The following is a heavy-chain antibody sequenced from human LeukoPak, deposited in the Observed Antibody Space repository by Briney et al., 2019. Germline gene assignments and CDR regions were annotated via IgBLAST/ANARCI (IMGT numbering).Heavy chain of an antibody. V-gene: IGHV4-39*01. J-gene: IGHJ3*02. CDR3: ARRMAVGATGYDAFDI. Sequence: SETLSLTCTVSGGSISSSSYYWGWIRQPPGKGLEWIGSIYYSGSTYYNPSLKSRVTISVDTSKNQFSLKLSSVTAADTAVYYCARRMAVGATGYDAFDIWGQGTMVTVSS. D-gene: IGHD1-26*01. CDR1: GGSISSSSYY. CDR2: IYYSGST.